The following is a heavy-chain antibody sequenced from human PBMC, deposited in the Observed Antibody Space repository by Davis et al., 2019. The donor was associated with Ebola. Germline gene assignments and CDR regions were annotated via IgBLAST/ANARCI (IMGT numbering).Heavy chain of an antibody. CDR2: ISAYNGNT. D-gene: IGHD3-9*01. Sequence: ASVKVSCKASGYTFTSYGISWVRQAPGQGLEWMGWISAYNGNTNYAQKLQGRVTMTTDTSTSTAYMELRSLRSDDTAVYYCASALRYFDSEADAFDIWGQGTMVTVSS. CDR3: ASALRYFDSEADAFDI. CDR1: GYTFTSYG. J-gene: IGHJ3*02. V-gene: IGHV1-18*01.